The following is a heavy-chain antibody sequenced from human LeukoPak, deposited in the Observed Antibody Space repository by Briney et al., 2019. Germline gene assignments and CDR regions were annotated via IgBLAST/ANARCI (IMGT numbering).Heavy chain of an antibody. V-gene: IGHV3-30-3*01. CDR3: ARMALGY. CDR2: ISYDGSNK. J-gene: IGHJ4*02. Sequence: GGSLRLSCAASGFTFSSYAMNWVRQAPGKGLEWVAVISYDGSNKYYADSVKGRFTISRDNSKNTLYLQMNSLRAEDTAVYYCARMALGYWGQGTLVTVSS. CDR1: GFTFSSYA. D-gene: IGHD3-16*01.